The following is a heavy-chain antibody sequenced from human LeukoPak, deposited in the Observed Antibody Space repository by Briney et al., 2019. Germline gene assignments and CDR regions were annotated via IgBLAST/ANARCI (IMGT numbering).Heavy chain of an antibody. CDR3: ARVAPYGSGSYYNPPYDY. Sequence: GGSLRLSCAASGFTFDDFALSWFAQAPGKGREWVLVIIWIGGSTGYADSVKGRFTISRDNAKNSLYLQMNSLRAEDTALYHCARVAPYGSGSYYNPPYDYWGQGTLVTVSS. J-gene: IGHJ4*02. D-gene: IGHD3-10*01. CDR2: IIWIGGST. V-gene: IGHV3-20*01. CDR1: GFTFDDFA.